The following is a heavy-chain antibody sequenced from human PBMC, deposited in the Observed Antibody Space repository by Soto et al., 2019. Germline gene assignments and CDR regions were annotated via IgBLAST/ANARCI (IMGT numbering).Heavy chain of an antibody. CDR2: MYHSGST. Sequence: SETLSLTCAVSGGSISSGGYSWSWIRQPPGKGLEWIGYMYHSGSTYYNPSLKSRVTISIDRSKNQFSLKLSSVTAADTAMYYCASTSIAAAGKDYNWFDPWGQGTLVTVSS. J-gene: IGHJ5*02. CDR1: GGSISSGGYS. D-gene: IGHD6-13*01. V-gene: IGHV4-30-2*01. CDR3: ASTSIAAAGKDYNWFDP.